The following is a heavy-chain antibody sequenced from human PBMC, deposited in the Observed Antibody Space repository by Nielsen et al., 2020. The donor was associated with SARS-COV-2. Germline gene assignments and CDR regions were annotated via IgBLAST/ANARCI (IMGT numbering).Heavy chain of an antibody. Sequence: VRQAPGKGLEWVSVIYAGGSTYYADSVKGRFTISRDNSKNTLYLQMNSLRAEDTAVYYCARVPVLLWFGELSFWFDPWGQGTLVTVSS. CDR2: IYAGGST. V-gene: IGHV3-53*05. J-gene: IGHJ5*02. CDR3: ARVPVLLWFGELSFWFDP. D-gene: IGHD3-10*01.